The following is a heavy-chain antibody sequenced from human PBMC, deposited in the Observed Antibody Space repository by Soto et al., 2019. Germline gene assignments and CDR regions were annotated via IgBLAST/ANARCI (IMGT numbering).Heavy chain of an antibody. CDR2: IYYSGST. Sequence: PSETLSLTRTVSGGSISSYYWSWIRQPPGKGLEWIGYIYYSGSTNYNPSLKSRVTISVDTSKNQFSLKLSSVTAADTAVYYCAGLVAGTNYYYYYYMDVWGKGTTVTVSS. CDR1: GGSISSYY. CDR3: AGLVAGTNYYYYYYMDV. D-gene: IGHD6-19*01. V-gene: IGHV4-59*08. J-gene: IGHJ6*03.